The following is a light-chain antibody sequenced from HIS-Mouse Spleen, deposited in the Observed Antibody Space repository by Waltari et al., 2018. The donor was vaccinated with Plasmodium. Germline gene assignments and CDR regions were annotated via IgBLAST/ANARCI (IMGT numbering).Light chain of an antibody. CDR3: YSTDSSGNHRV. Sequence: SYELTQPPSVSVSPGQTARITCSGDALPQKYAYWYQQKSGQAPVLVIYEDSKRPAGIPECFSGSSSGTMATWTISGAQVEDEADYYCYSTDSSGNHRVFGGGTKLTVL. CDR2: EDS. J-gene: IGLJ3*02. V-gene: IGLV3-10*01. CDR1: ALPQKY.